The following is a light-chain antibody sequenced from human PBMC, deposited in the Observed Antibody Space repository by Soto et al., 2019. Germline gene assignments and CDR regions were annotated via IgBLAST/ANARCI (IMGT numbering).Light chain of an antibody. Sequence: QSVLTQPPSVSGAPGQRVTISCTGSSSNIGAGYDVHWYQQLPGTAPKLLIYGNSNRPSGVPDRFSGSKSGTSTSLAITRLQAEDEADYYYQSYYSRLSGIYVFGTGTKLTVL. CDR2: GNS. V-gene: IGLV1-40*01. J-gene: IGLJ1*01. CDR1: SSNIGAGYD. CDR3: QSYYSRLSGIYV.